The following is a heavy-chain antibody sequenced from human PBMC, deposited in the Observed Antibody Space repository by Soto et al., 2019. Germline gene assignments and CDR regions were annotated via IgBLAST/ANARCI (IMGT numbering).Heavy chain of an antibody. CDR1: GFTFSSYS. CDR3: ARVPTYGSGSYYNPDNYYYYGMDV. CDR2: ISSSSSYI. D-gene: IGHD3-10*01. J-gene: IGHJ6*02. Sequence: GGSLRLSCAASGFTFSSYSMNWVRQAPGKGLEWVSSISSSSSYIYYADSVKGRFTISRDNAKNSLYLQMNSLRAEDTAVYYCARVPTYGSGSYYNPDNYYYYGMDVCGQGTTVTVSS. V-gene: IGHV3-21*01.